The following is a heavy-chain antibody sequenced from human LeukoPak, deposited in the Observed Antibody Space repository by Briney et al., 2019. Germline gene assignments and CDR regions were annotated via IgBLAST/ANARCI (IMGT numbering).Heavy chain of an antibody. V-gene: IGHV1-24*01. CDR1: GYTLTELS. Sequence: ASVKVSCKVSGYTLTELSMHWVRQAPGKGLEWMGGFDPEGGETIYAQKFQGRVTMTEDTSTDTAYMELSSLRSEDTAVYYCVTVDPYCSSTSCYFDFDYWGQGTLVTVSS. CDR3: VTVDPYCSSTSCYFDFDY. D-gene: IGHD2-2*01. J-gene: IGHJ4*02. CDR2: FDPEGGET.